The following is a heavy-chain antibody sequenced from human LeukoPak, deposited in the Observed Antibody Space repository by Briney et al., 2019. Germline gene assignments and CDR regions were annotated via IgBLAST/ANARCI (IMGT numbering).Heavy chain of an antibody. CDR3: ASLYDILTGYFDY. Sequence: PGGSLRLSCAASGLTFSKYSMTWVRQAPGKGLEWVSFIDTSSTTMYYTDSVKGRFTISRDNAKNSLYLQMDSLKVEDTAIYYCASLYDILTGYFDYWGQGTLVTVSS. J-gene: IGHJ4*02. CDR1: GLTFSKYS. D-gene: IGHD3-9*01. V-gene: IGHV3-48*04. CDR2: IDTSSTTM.